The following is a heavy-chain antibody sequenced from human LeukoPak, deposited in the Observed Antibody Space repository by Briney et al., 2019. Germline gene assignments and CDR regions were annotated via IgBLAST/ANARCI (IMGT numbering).Heavy chain of an antibody. CDR3: ATLGGAAAGPFDY. Sequence: PSETLSLTCAVYGGSFSGYYWSWIRQPPGKGLEWIGEINHSGSTNYNPSLKSRVTISVDTSKNQFSLELSSVTAADTAVYYCATLGGAAAGPFDYWGQGTLVTVSS. V-gene: IGHV4-34*01. J-gene: IGHJ4*02. CDR1: GGSFSGYY. CDR2: INHSGST. D-gene: IGHD6-13*01.